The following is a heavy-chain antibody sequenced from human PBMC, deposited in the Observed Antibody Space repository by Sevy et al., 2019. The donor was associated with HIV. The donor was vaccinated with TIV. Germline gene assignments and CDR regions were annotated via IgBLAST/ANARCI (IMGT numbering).Heavy chain of an antibody. CDR3: ARGGRYYYDSSGYYPFDY. CDR1: GFTFSSYW. CDR2: IKQDGSEK. V-gene: IGHV3-7*01. J-gene: IGHJ4*02. Sequence: GGSLRLSCAASGFTFSSYWMSWVRQAPGKGLEWVANIKQDGSEKYYVDSVKGRFTISRDNAKNSLYLQMNSLRAEETAVYYCARGGRYYYDSSGYYPFDYWGQGTLVTVSS. D-gene: IGHD3-22*01.